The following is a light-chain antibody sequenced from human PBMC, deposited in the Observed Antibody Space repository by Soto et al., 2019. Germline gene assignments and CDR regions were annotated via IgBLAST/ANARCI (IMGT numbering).Light chain of an antibody. CDR3: AAWVDSLNGHWV. Sequence: QSVLTQPPSASGTPGQRVTISCSGSSSNIGSKTVNWYQQLPGTAPKLLICSDNQRPSGVPDRFSGSKSGTSASLAISGLQSEDEAEYYCAAWVDSLNGHWVFGGGTKGTVL. V-gene: IGLV1-44*01. J-gene: IGLJ3*02. CDR2: SDN. CDR1: SSNIGSKT.